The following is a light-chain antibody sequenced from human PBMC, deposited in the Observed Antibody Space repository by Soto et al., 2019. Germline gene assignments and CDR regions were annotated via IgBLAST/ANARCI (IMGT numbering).Light chain of an antibody. CDR3: QQRSNWLIT. Sequence: EIVSTQTPGTLSLSPGERATLSCRASQSVDSTYLAWYQQKPDQSPRLLIYDASNRATGIPARFSGSGSGTDFTLTISSLEPEDFAVYYCQQRSNWLITFGQGTRLEI. CDR2: DAS. J-gene: IGKJ5*01. V-gene: IGKV3-11*01. CDR1: QSVDSTY.